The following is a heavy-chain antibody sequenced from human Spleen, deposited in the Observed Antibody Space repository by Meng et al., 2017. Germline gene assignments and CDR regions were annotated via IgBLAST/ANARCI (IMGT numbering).Heavy chain of an antibody. Sequence: QVQLQEPGPGLVKPSQTLSLPCTVSGGSISRGGYFWSWIRQPPGKGLEWIGEINHSGSTNYNPSLESRATISVDTSQNNLSLKLSSVTAADSAVYYCARGPTTMAHDFDYWGQGTLVTVSS. D-gene: IGHD4-11*01. J-gene: IGHJ4*02. CDR2: INHSGST. V-gene: IGHV4-30-4*07. CDR3: ARGPTTMAHDFDY. CDR1: GGSISRGGYF.